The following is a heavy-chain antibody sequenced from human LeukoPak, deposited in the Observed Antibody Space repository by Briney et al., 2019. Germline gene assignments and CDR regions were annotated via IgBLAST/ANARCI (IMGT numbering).Heavy chain of an antibody. Sequence: PGGSLRLSCAASGFTLSSYSMNWVRQAPGKGLEWVSTISSSSVYIYYADSVKGRFTISRDNAKNSLSPQMNRLRAEDTAVYYCARGWSSDLDFWGQGTLVTVSS. V-gene: IGHV3-21*01. J-gene: IGHJ4*02. D-gene: IGHD3-10*01. CDR2: ISSSSVYI. CDR3: ARGWSSDLDF. CDR1: GFTLSSYS.